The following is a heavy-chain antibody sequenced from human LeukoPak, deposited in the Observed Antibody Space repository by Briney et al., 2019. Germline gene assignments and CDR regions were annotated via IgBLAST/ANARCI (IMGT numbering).Heavy chain of an antibody. CDR3: AKDVPAAYFDY. D-gene: IGHD2-2*01. CDR1: GFTFSSYA. J-gene: IGHJ4*02. CDR2: LYSGGAT. Sequence: GGSLRLSCAASGFTFSSYAMSWVRQAPGKGLEWVSVLYSGGATYYADSVKGRFTISRDNTKNTLYLQVNSLRAEDTAVYFCAKDVPAAYFDYWGQGTLVTVSS. V-gene: IGHV3-23*03.